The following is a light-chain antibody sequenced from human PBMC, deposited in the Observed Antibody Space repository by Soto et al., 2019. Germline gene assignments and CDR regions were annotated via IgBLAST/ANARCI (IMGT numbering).Light chain of an antibody. J-gene: IGLJ1*01. V-gene: IGLV1-51*01. CDR2: DNS. Sequence: QSVLSQPPSLSAAPGQKVTISCYVSNSNIENNFVSWFRQFPGAAPDLLIFDNSNRPSGIPDRFSGSKSGSSATLAISGLQAGDEAPYYCGTWDSSLSAVVFGTGTKVTVL. CDR1: NSNIENNF. CDR3: GTWDSSLSAVV.